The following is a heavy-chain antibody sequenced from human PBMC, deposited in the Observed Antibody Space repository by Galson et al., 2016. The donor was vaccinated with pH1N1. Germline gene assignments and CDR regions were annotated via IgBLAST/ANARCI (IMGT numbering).Heavy chain of an antibody. Sequence: SVKVSCKASGGTFTNYPISWVRQAPRQALEWMGGIVPLFNTLHYAQKFRGRLTITADKSTRTAYMELSSLSSEDSAIYYCAREERDCSSTSCFSDNYYYYYFMGVWGKGTTVTAS. D-gene: IGHD2-2*01. J-gene: IGHJ6*03. CDR1: GGTFTNYP. CDR3: AREERDCSSTSCFSDNYYYYYFMGV. V-gene: IGHV1-69*06. CDR2: IVPLFNTL.